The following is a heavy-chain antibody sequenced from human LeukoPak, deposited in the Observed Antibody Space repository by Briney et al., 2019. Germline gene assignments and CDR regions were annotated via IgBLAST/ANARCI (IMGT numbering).Heavy chain of an antibody. CDR2: INPNSGGT. J-gene: IGHJ4*02. CDR1: GYTFTGYY. D-gene: IGHD2-2*01. CDR3: ARVVVVPAAQFDY. V-gene: IGHV1-2*02. Sequence: ASVKVSCKASGYTFTGYYMHWVRQAPGQGREWRGWINPNSGGTNYAQKFQGRVTMTRDTSISTAYMELSRLRSDDTAVYYCARVVVVPAAQFDYWGQGTLVTVSS.